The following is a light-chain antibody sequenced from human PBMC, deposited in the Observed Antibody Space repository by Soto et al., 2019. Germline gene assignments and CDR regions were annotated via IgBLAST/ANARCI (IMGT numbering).Light chain of an antibody. Sequence: EIVMTQSPATLSVSPGERATLSCRASQSVSSNLAWYQQKPGQAPRLLIYGASTTATGIPARFSGSGSGTEFTLTINRLEPEDFAVYYCQQYNRWPLTFGGGTKVEIK. CDR3: QQYNRWPLT. J-gene: IGKJ4*01. CDR2: GAS. CDR1: QSVSSN. V-gene: IGKV3-15*01.